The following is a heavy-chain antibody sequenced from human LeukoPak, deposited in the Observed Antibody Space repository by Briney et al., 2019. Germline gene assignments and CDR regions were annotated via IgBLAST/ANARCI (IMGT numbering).Heavy chain of an antibody. CDR3: VTMVRGSYYYYMDV. V-gene: IGHV3-23*01. D-gene: IGHD3-10*01. Sequence: GGSLRLSCAASGFTFSSYSMNWVRQAPGKGLEWASAISGSGGSTYYADSVKGRFTISRDNSKNTLYLQMNSLRAEDTAVYYCVTMVRGSYYYYMDVWGKGTTVTISS. J-gene: IGHJ6*03. CDR1: GFTFSSYS. CDR2: ISGSGGST.